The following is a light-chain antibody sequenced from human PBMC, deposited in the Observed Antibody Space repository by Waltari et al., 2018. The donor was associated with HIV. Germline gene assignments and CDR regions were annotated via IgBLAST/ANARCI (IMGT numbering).Light chain of an antibody. CDR3: QQYNDWPLT. J-gene: IGKJ4*01. CDR1: QSVSNN. CDR2: GAS. Sequence: EIVMTQSPATLSVPPADRVPLSCRASQSVSNNLAWYQQKPGQSPMLLIYGASTRATGIPVTFSGRGSGTEFTLTISSLQSEDFAIYYCQQYNDWPLTFGGGTKVDI. V-gene: IGKV3-15*01.